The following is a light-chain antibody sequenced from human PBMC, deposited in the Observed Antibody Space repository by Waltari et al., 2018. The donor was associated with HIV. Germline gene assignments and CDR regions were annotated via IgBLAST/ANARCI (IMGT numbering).Light chain of an antibody. Sequence: SYHLTQPPPVYVSPGQTVSIPCSGDTLGDTYASWYQQKPGQSPVMVIYQDYTRPSGVPERFSGSTSGNTATLTIAGTQAMDEADYYCQAYDSSTAVFGGGTKLTVL. J-gene: IGLJ2*01. CDR1: TLGDTY. V-gene: IGLV3-1*01. CDR2: QDY. CDR3: QAYDSSTAV.